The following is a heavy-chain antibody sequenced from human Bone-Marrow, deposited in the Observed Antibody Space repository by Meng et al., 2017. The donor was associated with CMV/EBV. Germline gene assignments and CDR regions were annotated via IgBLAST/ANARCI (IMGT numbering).Heavy chain of an antibody. CDR3: ARGSSGPWAFDI. D-gene: IGHD3-22*01. V-gene: IGHV3-7*01. CDR1: AFTFSSYW. J-gene: IGHJ3*02. Sequence: GGSLRLSCAASAFTFSSYWMSWVRQAPGKGLEWVASINQYGSEEYSVDSVKGRFTISRDNAKNSLYLQRNSLRAEDTAVYYCARGSSGPWAFDIWGQGTMVTVSS. CDR2: INQYGSEE.